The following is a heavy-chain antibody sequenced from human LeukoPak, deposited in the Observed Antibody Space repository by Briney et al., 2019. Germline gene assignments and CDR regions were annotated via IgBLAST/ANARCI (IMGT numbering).Heavy chain of an antibody. V-gene: IGHV1-18*01. J-gene: IGHJ6*02. CDR2: ISAYNGNT. CDR1: GYTFTSYG. D-gene: IGHD6-13*01. Sequence: WASVKVSCKASGYTFTSYGISWVRQAPGQGLEWMGWISAYNGNTNYAQKLQGRVTMTTDTSTSTAYMELRSLRSDDTAVYYCARVRGGSIAAAGTHYYGMDVWGQGTTVTVSS. CDR3: ARVRGGSIAAAGTHYYGMDV.